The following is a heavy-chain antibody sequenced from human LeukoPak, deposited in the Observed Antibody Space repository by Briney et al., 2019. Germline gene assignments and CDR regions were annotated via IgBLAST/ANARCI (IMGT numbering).Heavy chain of an antibody. D-gene: IGHD2-15*01. CDR3: SGEGGANAFDI. Sequence: SETLSLTCTVSGGSVSSGSYYWSRIRQPPGKGLEWIVYIYYSGSTNYNPSLKSRVTISVDTSKNQFSLKLNSVTAADTAVYYCSGEGGANAFDIWGQGTMVTVSS. CDR2: IYYSGST. J-gene: IGHJ3*02. V-gene: IGHV4-61*01. CDR1: GGSVSSGSYY.